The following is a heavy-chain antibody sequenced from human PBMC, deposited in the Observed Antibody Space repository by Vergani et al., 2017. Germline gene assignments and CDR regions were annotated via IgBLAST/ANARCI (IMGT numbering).Heavy chain of an antibody. CDR1: GGSMKSRSEY. J-gene: IGHJ6*02. V-gene: IGHV4-39*01. CDR2: IYDNGNT. Sequence: QLQLQESGPGLVKPSETLSRTCAVAGGSMKSRSEYGGWIRESPGKGLEWIGSIYDNGNTYYNPSLKSRVAISVDTSKNQVSLNLGSVTAADTAVYYCARNSAIELAGRMHYYYAIDVWGQGTTVTVSS. CDR3: ARNSAIELAGRMHYYYAIDV. D-gene: IGHD5-24*01.